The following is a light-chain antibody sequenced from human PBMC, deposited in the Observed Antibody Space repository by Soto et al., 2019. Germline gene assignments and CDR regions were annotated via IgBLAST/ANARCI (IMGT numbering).Light chain of an antibody. CDR3: QKYNSAPST. J-gene: IGKJ3*01. CDR1: QGISNY. Sequence: DIQXTXXXXSLSASVGDRVTITCRASQGISNYLAWYQQKPGKVPKLLIYAASTLQSGVPSRFSGSGYGTDITLTISSLQPEDVTTYYCQKYNSAPSTFGPGTKVDIK. V-gene: IGKV1-27*01. CDR2: AAS.